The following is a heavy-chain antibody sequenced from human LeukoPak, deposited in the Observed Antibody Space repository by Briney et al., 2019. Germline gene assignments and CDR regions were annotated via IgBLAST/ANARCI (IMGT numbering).Heavy chain of an antibody. D-gene: IGHD4-17*01. CDR3: ARNRIYGDYDSTYGMDV. CDR2: IYPGDSDT. J-gene: IGHJ6*02. CDR1: GYSFTSYW. V-gene: IGHV5-51*01. Sequence: GEYLKISCKGSGYSFTSYWIGWVRQMPGKGLEWMGIIYPGDSDTRYSPSFQGQVTISADKSISTAYLQWSSLKASDTAMYCCARNRIYGDYDSTYGMDVWGQGTTVTVSS.